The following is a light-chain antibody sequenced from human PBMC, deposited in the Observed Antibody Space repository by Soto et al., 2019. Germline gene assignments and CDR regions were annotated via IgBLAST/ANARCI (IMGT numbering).Light chain of an antibody. CDR3: QQYDRPPFA. Sequence: EIVLTQSPGTLSLFPGARATLSCRASQSLFNSYLAWYQQKPGQAPRLLIYDASRRAAGVPDRVTGGGSGTDFTLTISGLEPEDFALYFCQQYDRPPFAFGQGTKLEIK. CDR1: QSLFNSY. CDR2: DAS. J-gene: IGKJ2*01. V-gene: IGKV3-20*01.